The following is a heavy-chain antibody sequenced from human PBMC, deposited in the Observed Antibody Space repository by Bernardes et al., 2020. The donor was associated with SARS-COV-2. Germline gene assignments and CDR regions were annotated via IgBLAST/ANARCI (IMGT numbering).Heavy chain of an antibody. CDR1: GFTFSSYA. V-gene: IGHV3-23*01. D-gene: IGHD1-26*01. CDR3: AKFLAGSSPHRTGATTYFAY. CDR2: ISGSVGTT. J-gene: IGHJ4*02. Sequence: GGSLRLSCAASGFTFSSYAMSWVRQAPGKGLEWVSSISGSVGTTFYADSVKGRFTISRDNSKNTLYLQMNSLRAEDTAVYYCAKFLAGSSPHRTGATTYFAYWGQGTLVTVSS.